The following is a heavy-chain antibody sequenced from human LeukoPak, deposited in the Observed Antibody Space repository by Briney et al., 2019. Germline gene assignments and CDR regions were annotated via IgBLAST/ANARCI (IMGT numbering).Heavy chain of an antibody. J-gene: IGHJ6*03. V-gene: IGHV3-48*04. CDR2: ISSSGSTI. D-gene: IGHD6-13*01. CDR1: GFTFSSYS. Sequence: PGGSLRLSCAASGFTFSSYSMNWVRQAPGKGLEWVSCISSSGSTIYYADSVKGRFTISRDNAKNSLYLQMNSLRAEDTAVYYCASKPRTGSQQLPTGYYYYYYMDVWGKGTTVTVSS. CDR3: ASKPRTGSQQLPTGYYYYYYMDV.